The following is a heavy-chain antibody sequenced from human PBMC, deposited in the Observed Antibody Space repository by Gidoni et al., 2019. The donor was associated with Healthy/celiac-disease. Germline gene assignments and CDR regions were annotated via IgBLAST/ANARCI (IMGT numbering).Heavy chain of an antibody. CDR1: GGTFSSYA. CDR3: ARDGRYSGYDSLNLYSLYFDY. CDR2: VIPIFGTA. D-gene: IGHD5-12*01. J-gene: IGHJ4*02. Sequence: QVPLVQSGAEVKKPGSSVKVSCKASGGTFSSYAISWVRQAPGQGLEWVRGVIPIFGTANYAQKFQGRVTMTADESTSTAYMELSSLRSEDTAVYYCARDGRYSGYDSLNLYSLYFDYWGQGTLVTVSS. V-gene: IGHV1-69*01.